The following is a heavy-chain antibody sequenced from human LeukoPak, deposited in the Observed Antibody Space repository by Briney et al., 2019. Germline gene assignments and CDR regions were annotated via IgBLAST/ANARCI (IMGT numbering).Heavy chain of an antibody. Sequence: PGGSLRLSCAASGFTFSSYAMSWVRQAPGKGLEWVSAISGSGGSTYYADSVKGRSTISRDNSKNTLYLQMNSLRAEDTAVYYCARGDLVVTLEGPIDYWGQGTLVTVSS. D-gene: IGHD2-21*02. J-gene: IGHJ4*02. V-gene: IGHV3-23*01. CDR3: ARGDLVVTLEGPIDY. CDR2: ISGSGGST. CDR1: GFTFSSYA.